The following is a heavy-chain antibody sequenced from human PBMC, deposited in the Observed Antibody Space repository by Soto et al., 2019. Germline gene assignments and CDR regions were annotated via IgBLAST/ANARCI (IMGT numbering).Heavy chain of an antibody. CDR1: VFPFGGYT. CDR3: AKDGGADSSSSPLIYYYYGMEV. CDR2: ISWDGGST. J-gene: IGHJ6*02. Sequence: PGGPLRLSCGATVFPFGGYTMQWVRHAPGKGLEWVSLISWDGGSTYYADSVKGRFTISRDNSKNSLYLQMNSLRTEDTALYYCAKDGGADSSSSPLIYYYYGMEVWGQGTTVTVSS. D-gene: IGHD6-6*01. V-gene: IGHV3-43*01.